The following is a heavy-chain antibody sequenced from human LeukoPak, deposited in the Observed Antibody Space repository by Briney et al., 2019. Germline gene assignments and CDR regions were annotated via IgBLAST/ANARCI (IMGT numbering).Heavy chain of an antibody. CDR1: GFTFSSYW. CDR3: ARDHSVYYDSSGHAAGY. Sequence: GGSLRLSCAASGFTFSSYWMSWVRQAPGKGLEWVANIKGDGSEKNSVDSVKGRFTISRDNAKNSLYLQLNSLRAEDTAVYYCARDHSVYYDSSGHAAGYWGQGTLVTVSS. V-gene: IGHV3-7*03. J-gene: IGHJ4*02. D-gene: IGHD3-22*01. CDR2: IKGDGSEK.